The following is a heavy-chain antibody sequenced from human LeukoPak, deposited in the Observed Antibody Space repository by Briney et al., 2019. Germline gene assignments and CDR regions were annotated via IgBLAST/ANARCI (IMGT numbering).Heavy chain of an antibody. CDR2: ISYDGSNK. CDR3: ARSAMIVVVTTLDH. D-gene: IGHD3-22*01. V-gene: IGHV3-30-3*01. CDR1: GFTFSSYA. Sequence: GGSLRLSCAASGFTFSSYAMHWVRQAPGKGLEWVAVISYDGSNKYYADSVKGRFTISRDNSKNTLYLQMSSLRAEDTAVYYCARSAMIVVVTTLDHWGQGTLVTVSS. J-gene: IGHJ4*02.